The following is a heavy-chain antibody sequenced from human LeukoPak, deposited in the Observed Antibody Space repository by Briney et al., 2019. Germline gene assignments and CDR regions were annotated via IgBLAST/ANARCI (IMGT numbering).Heavy chain of an antibody. CDR3: ARSTLSVGAQIFDF. D-gene: IGHD1-26*01. V-gene: IGHV4-59*01. Sequence: SETLSLTCTVSGGSISSYYWSWIRQPPGKGLEWIGYIYYSGSTNYKPSLKSRVTISVDTSKNQFSLKLSSVTAADTAVYYCARSTLSVGAQIFDFWGQGTLVTVSS. CDR2: IYYSGST. CDR1: GGSISSYY. J-gene: IGHJ4*02.